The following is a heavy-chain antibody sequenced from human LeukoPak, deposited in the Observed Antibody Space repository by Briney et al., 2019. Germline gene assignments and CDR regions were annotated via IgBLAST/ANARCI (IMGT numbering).Heavy chain of an antibody. D-gene: IGHD2-2*01. CDR2: IYYSGST. CDR1: CGSISSYY. CDR3: ARDRCSSTSCHESLNWFDP. V-gene: IGHV4-59*01. J-gene: IGHJ5*02. Sequence: PSETLPLTCTVSCGSISSYYWSWIRQPPGKGLEWIGYIYYSGSTNYNPSLKSRVTISVDTSKNQFSLKLSSVTAADTAVYYCARDRCSSTSCHESLNWFDPWGQGTLVTVSS.